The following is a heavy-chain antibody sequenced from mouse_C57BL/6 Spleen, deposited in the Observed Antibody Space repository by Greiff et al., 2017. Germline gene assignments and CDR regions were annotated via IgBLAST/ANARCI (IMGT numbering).Heavy chain of an antibody. CDR1: GYTFTDYE. J-gene: IGHJ4*01. D-gene: IGHD2-5*01. Sequence: QVQLQQSGAELVRPGASVTLSCKASGYTFTDYEMHWVKQTPVHGLEWIGAIDPETGGTAYNQKFKGKAILTADKSSSTAYMELRSLTSEDSAVYYCTRRHSNPYAMDYWGQGTSVTVSS. V-gene: IGHV1-15*01. CDR2: IDPETGGT. CDR3: TRRHSNPYAMDY.